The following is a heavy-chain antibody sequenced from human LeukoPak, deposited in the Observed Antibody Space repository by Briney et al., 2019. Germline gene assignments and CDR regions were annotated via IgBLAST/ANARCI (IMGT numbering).Heavy chain of an antibody. CDR1: GFTFSYAW. CDR2: IKSKTDGGTT. CDR3: TTGPTMIVVTYYFDY. J-gene: IGHJ4*02. D-gene: IGHD3-22*01. Sequence: GGSLRLSCAASGFTFSYAWMSWVRQAPGKGLEWVGRIKSKTDGGTTDYAAPVKGRFTISRDDSKNTLYLQMNSLRTEDTAVYYCTTGPTMIVVTYYFDYWGQGTLVTVSS. V-gene: IGHV3-15*05.